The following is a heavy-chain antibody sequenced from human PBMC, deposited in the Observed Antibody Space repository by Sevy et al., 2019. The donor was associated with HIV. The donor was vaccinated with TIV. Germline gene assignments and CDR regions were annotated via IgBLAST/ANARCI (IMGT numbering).Heavy chain of an antibody. V-gene: IGHV4-34*01. CDR1: DGSFSGYY. D-gene: IGHD2-2*01. J-gene: IGHJ5*02. CDR3: ARSPPVVVVPGAPSWFDP. CDR2: INESGIT. Sequence: SETLSLTCAVHDGSFSGYYWNWIRQLPGKGLEWIGEINESGITYYNPSLKSRVTISVDTSRKQFSLKLNAVTAVDSAVYFCARSPPVVVVPGAPSWFDPWGQGTLVTVSS.